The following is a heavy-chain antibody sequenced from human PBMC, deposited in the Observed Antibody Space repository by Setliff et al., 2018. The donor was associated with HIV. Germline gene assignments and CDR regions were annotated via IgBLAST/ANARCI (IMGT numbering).Heavy chain of an antibody. CDR1: GGSISSHY. Sequence: SETLSLTCTVSGGSISSHYWSWIRQPAGKGLEWIGRIYTSGNTNYNPSLKSRVRMSVDTSKNQFSLKLTSVTASDTAVYYCARGNNDLESFDYWGQGALVTVSS. D-gene: IGHD3-3*01. V-gene: IGHV4-4*07. J-gene: IGHJ4*02. CDR2: IYTSGNT. CDR3: ARGNNDLESFDY.